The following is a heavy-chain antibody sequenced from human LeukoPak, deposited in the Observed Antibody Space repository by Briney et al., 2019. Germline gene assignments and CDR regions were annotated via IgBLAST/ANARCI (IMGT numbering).Heavy chain of an antibody. CDR1: GFTFGSYA. V-gene: IGHV3-30*04. Sequence: PGGSLRLSCAASGFTFGSYAMDWVRQAPGKGLEWVAVISYDGSEKYYADSVKGRFTISRDNSKNTLYLQMNSLRAEDTAFYYCAINGGGDSGYGNFDYWGQGTLVTVSS. J-gene: IGHJ4*02. CDR3: AINGGGDSGYGNFDY. D-gene: IGHD5-12*01. CDR2: ISYDGSEK.